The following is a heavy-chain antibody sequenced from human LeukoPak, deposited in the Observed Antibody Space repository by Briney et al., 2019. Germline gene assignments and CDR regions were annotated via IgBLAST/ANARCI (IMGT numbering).Heavy chain of an antibody. J-gene: IGHJ6*02. CDR1: GFTFGSYA. D-gene: IGHD4-11*01. CDR3: ARPMTTVTTQAEDYYYGMDV. CDR2: ISGSGVTT. Sequence: GGSLRLSCVASGFTFGSYAMSWVRQAPGKGLEWVSAISGSGVTTHYAGSVKGRFSISRDNAKNSLYLQMNSLRAEDTAVYYCARPMTTVTTQAEDYYYGMDVWGQGTTVTVSS. V-gene: IGHV3-23*01.